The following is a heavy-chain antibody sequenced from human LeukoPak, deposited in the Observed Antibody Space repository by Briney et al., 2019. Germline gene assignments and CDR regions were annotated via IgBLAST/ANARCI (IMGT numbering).Heavy chain of an antibody. J-gene: IGHJ4*02. D-gene: IGHD3-16*01. CDR2: IWYDGSNK. CDR1: GFTFSSYG. CDR3: AKDLSLGVRTLDY. V-gene: IGHV3-33*06. Sequence: PGGSLRLSCAASGFTFSSYGMHWVRQAPGKGLEWVAVIWYDGSNKYYADSVKGRFTISRDNSKNTLYLQMNSLRAEDTAVYYCAKDLSLGVRTLDYWGQGTLVTVSS.